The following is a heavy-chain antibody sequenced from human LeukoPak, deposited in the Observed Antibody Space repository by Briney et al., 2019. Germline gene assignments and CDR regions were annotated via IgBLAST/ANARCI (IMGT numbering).Heavy chain of an antibody. Sequence: GESLKISCKGSGYSFTSYWIGWVRQMPGKGLEWMGIIYPGDSDTRYSPSFQGQVTISADKSIRTTYLQWSSLKASDTAMYYCARQEGADYVWGTYRPLESWGQGTLVTVSS. D-gene: IGHD3-16*02. V-gene: IGHV5-51*01. J-gene: IGHJ4*02. CDR3: ARQEGADYVWGTYRPLES. CDR2: IYPGDSDT. CDR1: GYSFTSYW.